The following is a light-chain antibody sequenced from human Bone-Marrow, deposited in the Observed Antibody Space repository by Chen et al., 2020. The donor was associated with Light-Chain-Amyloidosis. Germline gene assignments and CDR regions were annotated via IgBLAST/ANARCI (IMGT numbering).Light chain of an antibody. V-gene: IGLV3-21*02. CDR1: NIGSTS. CDR3: QVWDRSSDRPV. CDR2: DDS. J-gene: IGLJ3*02. Sequence: SYVLTQPSSVSVAPGQTATIACGGNNIGSTSVHWYQQTPGQAPLLVVYDDSDRPSGIPERLSGANSGNTATPTIGRVEAGDEAADYCQVWDRSSDRPVFGGGTKLTVL.